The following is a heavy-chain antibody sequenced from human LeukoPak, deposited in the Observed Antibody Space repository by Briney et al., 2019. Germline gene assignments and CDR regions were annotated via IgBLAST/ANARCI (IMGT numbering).Heavy chain of an antibody. CDR1: GYTFTSYG. CDR2: ISAYNGNT. Sequence: ASVTVSCTASGYTFTSYGISWVRQAPGQGLEWMGWISAYNGNTNYAQKLQGRVTMTTDASTSTAYMELRSLRSDDTAVYYCARDPLYSSSWPFDYWGQGTLVTVSS. J-gene: IGHJ4*02. V-gene: IGHV1-18*01. D-gene: IGHD6-13*01. CDR3: ARDPLYSSSWPFDY.